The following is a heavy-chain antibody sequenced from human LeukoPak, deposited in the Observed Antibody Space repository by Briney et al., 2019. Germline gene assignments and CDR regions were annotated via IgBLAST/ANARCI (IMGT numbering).Heavy chain of an antibody. D-gene: IGHD3-22*01. CDR1: GFTFSSYG. CDR3: AKDQRYITMIAY. J-gene: IGHJ4*02. CDR2: ISYDGSNK. Sequence: HPGGSLRLSCAASGFTFSSYGMHWVRQAPGKGLEWVAVISYDGSNKYYADSVKGRFTISRDNSKNTLYLQMNSLRAEDTAVYYCAKDQRYITMIAYWGQGTLVTVSS. V-gene: IGHV3-30*18.